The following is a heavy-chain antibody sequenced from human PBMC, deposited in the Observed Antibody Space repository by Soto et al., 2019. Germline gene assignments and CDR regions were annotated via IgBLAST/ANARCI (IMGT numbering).Heavy chain of an antibody. Sequence: QLQLQESGPGLVKPSETLSLTCTVSGGSISSRGYYWGWIRQPPGKGLEWIGTIYYSGSTYYTPSLKSRAPISVDTSKNQFSLKLSSVTAADTAVDYCATSNWFDPWGQGTLVTVSS. J-gene: IGHJ5*02. CDR1: GGSISSRGYY. CDR2: IYYSGST. V-gene: IGHV4-39*01. CDR3: ATSNWFDP.